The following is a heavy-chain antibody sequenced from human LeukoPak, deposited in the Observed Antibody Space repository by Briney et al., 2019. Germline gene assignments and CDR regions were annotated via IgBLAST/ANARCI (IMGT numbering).Heavy chain of an antibody. D-gene: IGHD6-19*01. J-gene: IGHJ5*02. CDR3: ARDWQDDGLGNWFDP. Sequence: SETLSLTCTVSDGSISSYYWSWIRQPPGKGLEWIGYIYYSGSTNYNPSLKSRVTISVDTSKNQFSLKLSSVTAADTAVYYCARDWQDDGLGNWFDPWGQGTLVTVSS. V-gene: IGHV4-59*01. CDR1: DGSISSYY. CDR2: IYYSGST.